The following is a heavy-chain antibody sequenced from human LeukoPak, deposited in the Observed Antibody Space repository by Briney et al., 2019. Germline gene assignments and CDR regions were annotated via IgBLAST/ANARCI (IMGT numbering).Heavy chain of an antibody. CDR1: GGSISIYY. D-gene: IGHD6-19*01. CDR3: ARGGAAVAYYYYYMDV. Sequence: SETLSLTCTVSGGSISIYYWSWIRQPPGKGLEWIGYIYYSGRTNYNPSLKSRVTISVDTSKNQFSLKLSSVTAADTAVYYCARGGAAVAYYYYYMDVWGKGTTVTVSS. V-gene: IGHV4-59*01. J-gene: IGHJ6*03. CDR2: IYYSGRT.